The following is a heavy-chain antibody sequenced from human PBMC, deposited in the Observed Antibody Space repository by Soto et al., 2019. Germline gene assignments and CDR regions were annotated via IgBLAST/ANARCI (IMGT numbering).Heavy chain of an antibody. CDR1: GFSLSTSGMC. CDR2: IDWDDDK. Sequence: SGPTLGEPTQTLTLTCTFSGFSLSTSGMCVSWIRQPPGKALEWLALIDWDDDKYYSTSLKTRLTISKDTSKNQVVLTMTNMDPVDTATYYCARSRDGYKLRGHYYYYYGMDVWGQGTTVTVSS. V-gene: IGHV2-70*01. J-gene: IGHJ6*02. D-gene: IGHD1-1*01. CDR3: ARSRDGYKLRGHYYYYYGMDV.